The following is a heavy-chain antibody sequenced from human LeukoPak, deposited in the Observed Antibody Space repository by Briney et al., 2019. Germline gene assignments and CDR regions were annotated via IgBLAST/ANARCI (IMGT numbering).Heavy chain of an antibody. V-gene: IGHV1-46*03. Sequence: SSVNVSCNASGYTFTTYYMHWVRQAPGPGLEWMGIINPSGGSTSYAKKFQGRVTMTRDTSTSTVYMALSRLRSEDTAVYYCARASDSSGYYAPQHYFDYWGQGSPVSVSS. D-gene: IGHD3-22*01. CDR1: GYTFTTYY. J-gene: IGHJ4*02. CDR3: ARASDSSGYYAPQHYFDY. CDR2: INPSGGST.